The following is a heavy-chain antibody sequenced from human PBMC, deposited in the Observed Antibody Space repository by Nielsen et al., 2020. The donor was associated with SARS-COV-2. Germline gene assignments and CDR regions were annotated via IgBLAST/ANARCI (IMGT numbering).Heavy chain of an antibody. CDR3: ARGNTMIVVVDY. D-gene: IGHD3-22*01. J-gene: IGHJ4*02. CDR2: MNPNSGNT. CDR1: GYTFTSYD. Sequence: ASVKVSCKASGYTFTSYDINWVRQATGQGLEWMGWMNPNSGNTGYAQKFQGRVTMTRNTSISTAYMELSSLRSEDTAVYYCARGNTMIVVVDYWGQGTLVTVSS. V-gene: IGHV1-8*01.